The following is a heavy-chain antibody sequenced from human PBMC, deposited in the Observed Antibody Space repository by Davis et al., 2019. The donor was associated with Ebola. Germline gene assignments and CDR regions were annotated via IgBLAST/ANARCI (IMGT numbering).Heavy chain of an antibody. V-gene: IGHV3-9*01. CDR1: GFTFDDYA. J-gene: IGHJ4*02. D-gene: IGHD1-1*01. Sequence: SLKISCAASGFTFDDYAMHWVRQAPGKGLEWVSGISWNSGSIGYADSVKGRFTISRDNAKNSLYLQMNSLRAEDTAVYYCARDSYTYTDYWGQGTLVTVSS. CDR3: ARDSYTYTDY. CDR2: ISWNSGSI.